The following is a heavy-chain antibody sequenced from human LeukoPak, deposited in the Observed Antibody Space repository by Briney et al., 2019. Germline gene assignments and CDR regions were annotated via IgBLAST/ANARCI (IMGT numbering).Heavy chain of an antibody. V-gene: IGHV3-23*01. D-gene: IGHD2-2*01. CDR2: ISGSGGST. CDR1: GFTFSSYA. CDR3: ASGVVPIRTPIDC. Sequence: PGGSLRLSCAASGFTFSSYAMSWVRQAPGKGLEWVSAISGSGGSTYYADSVKGRFTISRDNSKNTLYLQMNSLRAEDTAVYYCASGVVPIRTPIDCWGQGTLVTVSS. J-gene: IGHJ4*02.